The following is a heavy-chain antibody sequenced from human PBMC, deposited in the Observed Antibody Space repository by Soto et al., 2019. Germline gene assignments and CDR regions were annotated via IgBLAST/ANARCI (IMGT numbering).Heavy chain of an antibody. Sequence: GGSLRLSCAASGFTFSSYAMSWVRQAPGKGLEWVSAISGSGGSTYYADSVKGRFTISRDNSKNTLYLQMNSLRAEDTAVYYCAKPTPDIVVVPAATFDYWGQGTLVTVSS. D-gene: IGHD2-2*01. J-gene: IGHJ4*02. V-gene: IGHV3-23*01. CDR2: ISGSGGST. CDR1: GFTFSSYA. CDR3: AKPTPDIVVVPAATFDY.